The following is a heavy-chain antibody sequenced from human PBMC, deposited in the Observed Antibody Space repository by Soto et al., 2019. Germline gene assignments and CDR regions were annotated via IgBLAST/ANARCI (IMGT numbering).Heavy chain of an antibody. J-gene: IGHJ6*03. CDR3: ARDRFRYYGSGSRYMDV. V-gene: IGHV4-34*01. CDR2: INHSGST. CDR1: GGSFSGYY. Sequence: SETLSLTCAVYGGSFSGYYWSWIRQPPGKGLEWIGEINHSGSTNYNPSLKSRVTISVDTSKNQFSLKLSSVTAADTAVYYCARDRFRYYGSGSRYMDVWGKGTTVTVSS. D-gene: IGHD3-10*01.